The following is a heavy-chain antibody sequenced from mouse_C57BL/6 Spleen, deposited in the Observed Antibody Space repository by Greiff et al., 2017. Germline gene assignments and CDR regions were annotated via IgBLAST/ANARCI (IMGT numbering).Heavy chain of an antibody. V-gene: IGHV2-6-1*01. CDR1: GFSLTSYG. Sequence: VKLEESGPGLVAPSQSLSITCTVSGFSLTSYGVHWVRQPPGKGLEWLVVIWSDGSTTYNSALKSRLSISKDNSKSQVFLKMNSLQTDDTAMYYCARHTNYYGYAMDYWGQGTSVTVSS. CDR3: ARHTNYYGYAMDY. D-gene: IGHD1-1*01. J-gene: IGHJ4*01. CDR2: IWSDGST.